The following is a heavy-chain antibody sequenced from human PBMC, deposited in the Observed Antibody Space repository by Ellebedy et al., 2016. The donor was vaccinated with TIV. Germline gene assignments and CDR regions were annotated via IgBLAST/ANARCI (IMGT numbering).Heavy chain of an antibody. V-gene: IGHV4-39*07. D-gene: IGHD3-10*01. CDR2: INHSGST. CDR1: GGSISSSSYY. Sequence: GSLRLSXTVSGGSISSSSYYWSWIRQPPGKGLEWIGEINHSGSTNYNPSLKSRVTISVDTSKNQFSLKLSSVTAADTAVYYCARGGYVLLWFGDPKGGYWFDPWGQGTLVTVSS. J-gene: IGHJ5*02. CDR3: ARGGYVLLWFGDPKGGYWFDP.